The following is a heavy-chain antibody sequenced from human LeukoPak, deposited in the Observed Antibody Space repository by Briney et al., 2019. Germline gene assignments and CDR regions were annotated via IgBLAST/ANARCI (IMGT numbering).Heavy chain of an antibody. CDR3: ARGSSLPARVDYYYGMDV. Sequence: SETLSLTCAVYGGSFSGYYWSWIRQPPGKGLEWIGYIYYSGSTNYNPSLKSRVTISVDTSKNQFSLKLSSVTAADTAVYYCARGSSLPARVDYYYGMDVWGQGTTVTVSS. CDR2: IYYSGST. J-gene: IGHJ6*02. CDR1: GGSFSGYY. V-gene: IGHV4-59*01. D-gene: IGHD2-15*01.